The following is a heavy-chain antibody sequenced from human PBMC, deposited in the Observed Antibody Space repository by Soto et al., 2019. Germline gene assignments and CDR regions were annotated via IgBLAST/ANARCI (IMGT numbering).Heavy chain of an antibody. CDR1: GGSISSYY. Sequence: PSETLSLTCTVSGGSISSYYWSWIRQPPGKGLEWIGYIYYSGSTNYNPSLKSRVTISVDTSKNQFSLKLSSVTAADTAVYYCAGQLRDNYYYYGMDAWGQGTTVTVSS. CDR2: IYYSGST. V-gene: IGHV4-59*01. CDR3: AGQLRDNYYYYGMDA. J-gene: IGHJ6*02. D-gene: IGHD6-19*01.